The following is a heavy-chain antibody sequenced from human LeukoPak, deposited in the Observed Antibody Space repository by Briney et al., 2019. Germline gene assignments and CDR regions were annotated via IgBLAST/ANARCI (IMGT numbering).Heavy chain of an antibody. J-gene: IGHJ5*02. Sequence: ASVKVSCKASGYTFTSYYIHWVRQATGQGLEWMGWMNPNSGNTGYAQKFQGRVTMTRNTSISTAYMELSSLRSEDTAVYYCARGFPNYYDSSGYAGGNWFDPWGQGTLVTVSS. CDR2: MNPNSGNT. D-gene: IGHD3-22*01. CDR3: ARGFPNYYDSSGYAGGNWFDP. V-gene: IGHV1-8*02. CDR1: GYTFTSYY.